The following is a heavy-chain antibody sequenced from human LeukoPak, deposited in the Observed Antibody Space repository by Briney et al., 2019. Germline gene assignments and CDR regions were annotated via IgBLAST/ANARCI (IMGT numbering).Heavy chain of an antibody. CDR2: IWYDGSNK. J-gene: IGHJ6*02. Sequence: GGSLRLSCAASGFTFSSYGMHWVRQAPGKGLEWVAVIWYDGSNKYYADSVKGRFTISRDNSKNTLYLQMNSLRAEDTAVYYCARVPTKMTDFWSGYYPSYYYGMDVWGQGTTVTVSS. V-gene: IGHV3-33*01. CDR1: GFTFSSYG. D-gene: IGHD3-3*01. CDR3: ARVPTKMTDFWSGYYPSYYYGMDV.